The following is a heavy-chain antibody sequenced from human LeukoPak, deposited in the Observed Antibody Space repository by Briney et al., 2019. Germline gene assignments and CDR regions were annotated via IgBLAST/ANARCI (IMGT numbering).Heavy chain of an antibody. J-gene: IGHJ4*02. D-gene: IGHD6-13*01. CDR2: IRYDGSKK. V-gene: IGHV3-30*02. CDR1: GFTFSTYG. Sequence: AGGSLRLSCAASGFTFSTYGMHWVRQAPGRGLQWVSFIRYDGSKKYYADFVKGRFTISRDNSKNRLYLQMNSLRAEDTAVYYCASGRTAGYYWGQGTLVTVSS. CDR3: ASGRTAGYY.